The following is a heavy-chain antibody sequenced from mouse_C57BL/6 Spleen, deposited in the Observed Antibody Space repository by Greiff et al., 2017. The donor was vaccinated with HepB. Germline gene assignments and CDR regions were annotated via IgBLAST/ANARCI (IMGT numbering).Heavy chain of an antibody. Sequence: QVQLQQSGPELVKPGASVKISCKASGYAFSSSWMNWVKQRPGKGLEWIGRVYPGDGDTNYNGKFKGKATLTADKSSSTAYMELSSVTSEDSAVYFGDSVLRYLFDYWGQGTTLTVSS. D-gene: IGHD1-1*01. CDR3: DSVLRYLFDY. CDR1: GYAFSSSW. J-gene: IGHJ2*01. CDR2: VYPGDGDT. V-gene: IGHV1-82*01.